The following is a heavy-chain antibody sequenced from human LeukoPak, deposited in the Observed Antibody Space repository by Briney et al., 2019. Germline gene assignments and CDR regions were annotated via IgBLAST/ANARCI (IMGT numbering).Heavy chain of an antibody. V-gene: IGHV1-46*01. CDR1: GYTFTSYY. CDR3: ASLYSGYDSVDY. D-gene: IGHD5-12*01. Sequence: ASVKVSCKASGYTFTSYYVHWVRQAPGQGLEWMGIINPSGGSTSYAQKFQGRVTMTRDTSTSTVYMELSSLRSEDTAVYYCASLYSGYDSVDYWGQGTLVTVSS. CDR2: INPSGGST. J-gene: IGHJ4*02.